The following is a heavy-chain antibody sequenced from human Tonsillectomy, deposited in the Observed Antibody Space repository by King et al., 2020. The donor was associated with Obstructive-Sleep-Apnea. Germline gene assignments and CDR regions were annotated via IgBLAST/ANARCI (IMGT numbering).Heavy chain of an antibody. CDR3: ARDXDXXTTHYYYAMDX. CDR2: IWYDGSNK. Sequence: VQLVESGGGVVQPGRSLRLSCSASGFTFSAYGMHWVRQAPGKGLEWVALIWYDGSNKYFADSVKGRFTISRDSSKNTLYLQMNGLRAEDTAVYYCARDXDXXTTHYYYAMDXXGQGTTVTVSS. D-gene: IGHD1-1*01. V-gene: IGHV3-33*01. J-gene: IGHJ6*02. CDR1: GFTFSAYG.